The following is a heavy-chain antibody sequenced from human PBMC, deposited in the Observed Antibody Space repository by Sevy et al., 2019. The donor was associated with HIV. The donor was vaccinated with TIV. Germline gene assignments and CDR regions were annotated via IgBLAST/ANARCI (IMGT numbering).Heavy chain of an antibody. CDR3: ATKKIDRGYSYDTDY. CDR1: GFTFSSYG. V-gene: IGHV3-30*03. CDR2: ISYHESNK. Sequence: GGSLRLSCAASGFTFSSYGMHWVRQAPGKGLEWVAVISYHESNKFYADSVKGRFTISRDNSKNMRYLQMDNLRAEDTAVYYCATKKIDRGYSYDTDYWGQGTLVTVSS. J-gene: IGHJ4*02. D-gene: IGHD5-18*01.